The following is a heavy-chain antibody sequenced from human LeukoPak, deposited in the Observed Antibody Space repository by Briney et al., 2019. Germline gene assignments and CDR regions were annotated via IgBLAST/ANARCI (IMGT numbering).Heavy chain of an antibody. J-gene: IGHJ5*02. Sequence: QTLSLTCAISGDSVSSNSAAWNWIRQSPSRGLEWLGRTYYRSKWYNDHAVSVKSRITINPDTSKNQFSLQLNSVTPEDTAVYYCVRGVGRFGVTGRNWFDPWGQGTLVTVSS. CDR2: TYYRSKWYN. D-gene: IGHD3-3*01. CDR3: VRGVGRFGVTGRNWFDP. V-gene: IGHV6-1*01. CDR1: GDSVSSNSAA.